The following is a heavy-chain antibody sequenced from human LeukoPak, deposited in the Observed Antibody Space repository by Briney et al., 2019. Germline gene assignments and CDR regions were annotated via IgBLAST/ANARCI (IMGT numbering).Heavy chain of an antibody. J-gene: IGHJ6*03. CDR2: ISSSGRTI. D-gene: IGHD1-26*01. CDR1: GFTFSRYE. CDR3: ARDPYSGNYGDTYYYYMDV. V-gene: IGHV3-48*03. Sequence: GGSLRLSCAASGFTFSRYEMNWVREAPGEGLEWVSYISSSGRTIYYEDSVKGRFSISRDNAKNSLYLQMNSLTAEDTAVYYCARDPYSGNYGDTYYYYMDVWGKGTTVTVSS.